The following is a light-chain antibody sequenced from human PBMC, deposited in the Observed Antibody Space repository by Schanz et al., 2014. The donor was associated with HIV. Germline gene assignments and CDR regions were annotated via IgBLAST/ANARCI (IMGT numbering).Light chain of an antibody. V-gene: IGKV3-20*01. CDR3: QQYGSS. CDR1: QSVSSSY. J-gene: IGKJ3*01. CDR2: GAS. Sequence: EIVLTQSPGTLSLSPGERGTLSCRASQSVSSSYFAWYQQKPGQAPRLLIYGASSRATGIPDRFSGSGSGTDFTLTISRLEPEDFAVYYCQQYGSSFGPGTKVEIK.